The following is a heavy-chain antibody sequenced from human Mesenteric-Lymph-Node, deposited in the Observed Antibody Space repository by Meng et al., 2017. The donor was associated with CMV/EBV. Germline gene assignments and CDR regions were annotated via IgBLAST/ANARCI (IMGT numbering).Heavy chain of an antibody. Sequence: ASVKVSCKASGYTFTDYYIYWVRQAPGQGLEWMGWINPNSGDTNCAQKFQGRATMTRDTSISTAYMELNRLSSDDTAVYYCAPRDTGSFDYWGQGTLVTVSS. CDR2: INPNSGDT. J-gene: IGHJ4*02. V-gene: IGHV1-2*02. CDR3: APRDTGSFDY. CDR1: GYTFTDYY. D-gene: IGHD2-8*02.